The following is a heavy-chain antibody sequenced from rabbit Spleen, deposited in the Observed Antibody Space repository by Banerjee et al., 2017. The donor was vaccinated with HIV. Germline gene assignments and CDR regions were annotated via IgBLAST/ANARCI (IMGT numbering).Heavy chain of an antibody. CDR2: IWTGSSATT. D-gene: IGHD4-1*01. J-gene: IGHJ4*01. CDR3: ARDLAGVIGWNFGW. V-gene: IGHV1S40*01. CDR1: GFSFIDYG. Sequence: QSLEESGGDLVKPGASLTVTCTASGFSFIDYGMYWVRQAPGKGLEWIGYIWTGSSATTYYASWAKGRFTISKTSSTTVTLQMTSLTVADTATYFCARDLAGVIGWNFGWWGPGTLVTVS.